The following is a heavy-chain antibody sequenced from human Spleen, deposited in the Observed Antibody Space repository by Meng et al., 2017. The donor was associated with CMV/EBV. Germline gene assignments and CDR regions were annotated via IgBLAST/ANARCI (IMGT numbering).Heavy chain of an antibody. V-gene: IGHV3-53*01. CDR3: ARATGVNAVEDAFDI. J-gene: IGHJ3*02. D-gene: IGHD6-19*01. CDR1: GFSVSANY. CDR2: FYRGGST. Sequence: GGSLRLSCAASGFSVSANYMSWIRQAPGKGLEWVASFYRGGSTYCGDSVKGRFTIARDDSKNTVWLQMKSLRDDDTAIYYCARATGVNAVEDAFDIWGQGTVVTVSS.